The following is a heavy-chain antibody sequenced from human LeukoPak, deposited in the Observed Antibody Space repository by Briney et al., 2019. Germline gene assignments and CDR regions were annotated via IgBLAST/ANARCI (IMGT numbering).Heavy chain of an antibody. CDR1: DTPSPAT. J-gene: IGHJ4*02. D-gene: IGHD2-2*01. V-gene: IGHV1-2*02. CDR3: ARGEVPAVLIPDY. CDR2: STLTVVA. Sequence: GASVKVSARLLDTPSPATICTGCDRPLDKGLSGWDGSTLTVVAQTAQKFQGRVTMTRDTSISTAYMELSRLRSDDTAVYYCARGEVPAVLIPDYWGQGTLVTVSS.